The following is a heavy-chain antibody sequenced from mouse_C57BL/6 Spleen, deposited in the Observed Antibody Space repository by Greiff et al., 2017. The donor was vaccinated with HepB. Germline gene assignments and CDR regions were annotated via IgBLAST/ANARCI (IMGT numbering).Heavy chain of an antibody. CDR2: ISYSGST. J-gene: IGHJ1*03. CDR3: AREGEYYGSSYRYFDV. Sequence: EVKLQESGPGMVKPSQSLSLTCTVTGYSITSGYDWHWIRHFPGNKLEWMGYISYSGSTNYNPSLKSRISINHDTSKNHFFLKLNSVTTEDTATYYCAREGEYYGSSYRYFDVWGTGTTVTVSS. CDR1: GYSITSGYD. V-gene: IGHV3-1*01. D-gene: IGHD1-1*01.